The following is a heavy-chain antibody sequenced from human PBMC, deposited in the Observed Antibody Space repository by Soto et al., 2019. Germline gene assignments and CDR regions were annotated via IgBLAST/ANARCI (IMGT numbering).Heavy chain of an antibody. Sequence: QVQLVQSGAEVKKPGSSVKVSCKASGGTFSSYTISWVRQAPGQGLEWMGRIIPILGIANYAQKFQGRVTITAEKATSTARMELSSLRSEDTAVYYCARDRRRYIVATRLGSWEDAFDIWGQGTMVTVSS. D-gene: IGHD5-12*01. V-gene: IGHV1-69*08. J-gene: IGHJ3*02. CDR3: ARDRRRYIVATRLGSWEDAFDI. CDR1: GGTFSSYT. CDR2: IIPILGIA.